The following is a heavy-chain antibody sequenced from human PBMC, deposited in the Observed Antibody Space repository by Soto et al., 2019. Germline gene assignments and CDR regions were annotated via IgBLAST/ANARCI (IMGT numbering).Heavy chain of an antibody. CDR2: ISWNSAAI. V-gene: IGHV3-9*01. J-gene: IGHJ4*02. D-gene: IGHD6-13*01. Sequence: MQLVESGGGLIEPGRSLRLSCAASGFTFDDYAIHWVRQAPGKGLEWVSGISWNSAAIDYAVSVEGRFTIVRDNAMNSLYLQMNHLRPEDTAFYYCAKDRGSSSWDPIFDFWGQGILVTVSS. CDR3: AKDRGSSSWDPIFDF. CDR1: GFTFDDYA.